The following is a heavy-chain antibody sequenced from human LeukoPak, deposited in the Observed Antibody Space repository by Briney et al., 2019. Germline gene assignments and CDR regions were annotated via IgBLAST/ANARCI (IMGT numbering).Heavy chain of an antibody. V-gene: IGHV1-69*04. Sequence: SVKVSCKASGGTFSSYAISWVRQAPGRGLEWMGRIIPILGIANYAQKFQGRVTITADKSTSTAYMELSSLRSEDTAVYYCAMYSSGWYAFYWGQGTLVTVSS. D-gene: IGHD6-19*01. CDR2: IIPILGIA. J-gene: IGHJ4*02. CDR1: GGTFSSYA. CDR3: AMYSSGWYAFY.